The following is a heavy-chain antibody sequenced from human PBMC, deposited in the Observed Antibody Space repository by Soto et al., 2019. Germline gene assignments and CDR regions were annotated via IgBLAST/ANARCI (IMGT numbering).Heavy chain of an antibody. CDR3: AKSPRSTARAGIDH. V-gene: IGHV3-23*01. Sequence: PGGSLRLSCAASGFTFSSYAMSWVRQAPGKGLEWVSGISGSSGSTFYADSVKGRCTVSRDNSKNTLYLQMNRLRAEDTALYYCAKSPRSTARAGIDHWGQGTLVTVSS. CDR1: GFTFSSYA. J-gene: IGHJ4*02. CDR2: ISGSSGST. D-gene: IGHD3-10*01.